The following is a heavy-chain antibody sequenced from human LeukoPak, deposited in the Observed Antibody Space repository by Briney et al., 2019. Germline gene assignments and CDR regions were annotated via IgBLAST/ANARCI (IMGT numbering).Heavy chain of an antibody. D-gene: IGHD6-6*01. CDR1: GDSVSSRNYL. CDR3: ARYSRSFGWFDP. Sequence: SETLPLTCTVSGDSVSSRNYLWGWIRQPPGKGLEWIGNVDYSGSTYYDPSLRGRVTISLDTSKNHFSLNLNSVSDADTAIYYCARYSRSFGWFDPWGRGTLVTVSS. V-gene: IGHV4-39*02. CDR2: VDYSGST. J-gene: IGHJ5*02.